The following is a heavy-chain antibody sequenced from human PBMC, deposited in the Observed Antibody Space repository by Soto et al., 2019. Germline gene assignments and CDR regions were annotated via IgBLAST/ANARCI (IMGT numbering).Heavy chain of an antibody. CDR2: IYHSGST. V-gene: IGHV4-30-2*01. D-gene: IGHD6-6*01. CDR1: HGSRSRGGSF. Sequence: SETLSITCAASHGSRSRGGSFWSWIRQPPGKGLEWIGYIYHSGSTYYNPSLKSRVTKSVDRSKNQFSLKLSSVTAADTAVYYCAGGIAARPLGYWGQGTLVTVSS. J-gene: IGHJ4*02. CDR3: AGGIAARPLGY.